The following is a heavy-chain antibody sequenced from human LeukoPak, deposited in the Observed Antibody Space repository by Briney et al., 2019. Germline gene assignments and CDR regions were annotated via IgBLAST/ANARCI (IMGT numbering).Heavy chain of an antibody. Sequence: VGSLRLSCAASGFTFSSYAMSWVRQAPGKGLEWVSAISGSGGSTYYADSVKGRFTISRDNSKNTLYLQMNSLRAEDTAVYYCAVYSSSFYFDYWGQGTLVTVSS. V-gene: IGHV3-23*01. J-gene: IGHJ4*02. CDR1: GFTFSSYA. CDR3: AVYSSSFYFDY. D-gene: IGHD6-6*01. CDR2: ISGSGGST.